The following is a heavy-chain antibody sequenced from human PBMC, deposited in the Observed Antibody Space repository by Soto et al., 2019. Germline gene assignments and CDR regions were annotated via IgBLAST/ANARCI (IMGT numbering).Heavy chain of an antibody. D-gene: IGHD2-2*01. CDR2: ISTYNGNT. J-gene: IGHJ4*03. Sequence: ASVKVSCKASRYTFTSDGISWVRQAPGQGLEWMGWISTYNGNTNYAKKFQGRVTMTTDTSTSTAFMELRSLRSDDTAAYSSALDKPWFISSSSGCFCCWGRGTLV. CDR1: RYTFTSDG. V-gene: IGHV1-18*04. CDR3: ALDKPWFISSSSGCFCC.